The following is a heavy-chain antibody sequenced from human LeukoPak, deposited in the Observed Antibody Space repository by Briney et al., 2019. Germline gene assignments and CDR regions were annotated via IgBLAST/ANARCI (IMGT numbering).Heavy chain of an antibody. J-gene: IGHJ4*02. Sequence: SVKVSCKASGGTFSSYAISWVRQAPGQGLEWMGRIIPIFGTANYAQKFQGRVTIATDESTSTAYMELSSLRYEDTPVYYCARQNARGDYWGQGTLVTVSS. CDR2: IIPIFGTA. CDR1: GGTFSSYA. D-gene: IGHD1-26*01. CDR3: ARQNARGDY. V-gene: IGHV1-69*05.